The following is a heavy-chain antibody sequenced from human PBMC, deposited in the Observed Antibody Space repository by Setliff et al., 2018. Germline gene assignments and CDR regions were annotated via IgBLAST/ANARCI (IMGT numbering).Heavy chain of an antibody. J-gene: IGHJ3*02. Sequence: PAETLSLTCAVSGYSISSPHYWGWTRQPPGKGLEWIGSIKHSGNTYYNPSLKSRVTISVDTSNNQCSLKLTSVTAADTAVYYCARDGGDGYGVDAYAGGGFDIWGQGTMVTVSS. D-gene: IGHD4-17*01. CDR1: GYSISSPHY. CDR2: IKHSGNT. V-gene: IGHV4-38-2*02. CDR3: ARDGGDGYGVDAYAGGGFDI.